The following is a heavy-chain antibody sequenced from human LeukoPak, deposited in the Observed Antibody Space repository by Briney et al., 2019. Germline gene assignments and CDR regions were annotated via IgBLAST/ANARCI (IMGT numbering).Heavy chain of an antibody. CDR3: AKECDYSPGHKFDL. CDR1: GFTFSSYE. D-gene: IGHD3-10*01. CDR2: LFTGGGRT. Sequence: GGSLRLSCAASGFTFSSYEMNWVRQAPGKGLEWVSVLFTGGGRTLYADSVKGRFTISGDTSRTTLYLQMNGLRAEDTAVYYCAKECDYSPGHKFDLWGQGTLVTVSS. V-gene: IGHV3-23*01. J-gene: IGHJ4*02.